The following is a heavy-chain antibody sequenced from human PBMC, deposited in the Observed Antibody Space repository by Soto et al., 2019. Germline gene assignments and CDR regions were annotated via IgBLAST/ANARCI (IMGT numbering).Heavy chain of an antibody. D-gene: IGHD2-15*01. CDR2: ISYDGDYK. Sequence: QVQLVESGGGVVQPGRSLRLSCAASGFTVSSYVMHWVRQAPGKGLEWVAKISYDGDYKYYADSVKGRFTISRDNSKNPXXLQMNSLRAEDTALYYCAKDPGRYCSGGSCYLFDYWGQGIMVTVSS. J-gene: IGHJ4*02. CDR1: GFTVSSYV. CDR3: AKDPGRYCSGGSCYLFDY. V-gene: IGHV3-30*18.